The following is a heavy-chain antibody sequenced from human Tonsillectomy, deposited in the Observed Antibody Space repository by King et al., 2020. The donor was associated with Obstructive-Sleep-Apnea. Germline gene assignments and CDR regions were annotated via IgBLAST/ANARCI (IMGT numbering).Heavy chain of an antibody. J-gene: IGHJ4*02. Sequence: QLVQSGGGLVKPGGSLRLSCAASGFTFSDYYMTWIRQAPGKGLEWVSYISLSSSYISYADSVKGRFTISRDNAKNSLYLQMNSLRDDDTGVYYCARDGIAAAGTSPYWGQGTLVTVSS. CDR2: ISLSSSYI. CDR3: ARDGIAAAGTSPY. V-gene: IGHV3-11*05. D-gene: IGHD6-13*01. CDR1: GFTFSDYY.